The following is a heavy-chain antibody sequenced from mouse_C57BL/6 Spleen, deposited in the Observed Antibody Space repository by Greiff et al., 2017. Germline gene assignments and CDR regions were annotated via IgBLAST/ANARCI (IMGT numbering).Heavy chain of an antibody. Sequence: VQLQQPGAELVKPGASVKLSCKASGYTFTSYWMHWVKQRPGQGLEWIGMIHPNSGSTNYNEKFKSKATLTVDKSSSTAYMQLSSLTSEDSAVYYCARIGYYGSSYDYWGQGTTLTVSA. J-gene: IGHJ2*01. CDR3: ARIGYYGSSYDY. V-gene: IGHV1-64*01. CDR1: GYTFTSYW. CDR2: IHPNSGST. D-gene: IGHD1-1*01.